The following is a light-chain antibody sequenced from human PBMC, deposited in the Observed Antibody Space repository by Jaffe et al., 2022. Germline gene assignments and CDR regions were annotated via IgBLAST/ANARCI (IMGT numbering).Light chain of an antibody. CDR1: NIGSKN. Sequence: SYVLTQPPSVSVAPGKTAKITCGGNNIGSKNVQWYQQRPGQAPILVIFYDTDRPSGIPERFSGSNSGNTATLTISRVEAGDEADYSCQVWDSASDHWVFGGGTTLTVL. V-gene: IGLV3-21*04. J-gene: IGLJ3*02. CDR2: YDT. CDR3: QVWDSASDHWV.